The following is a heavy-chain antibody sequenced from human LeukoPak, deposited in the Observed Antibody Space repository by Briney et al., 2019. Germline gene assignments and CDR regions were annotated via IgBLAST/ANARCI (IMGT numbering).Heavy chain of an antibody. Sequence: PSETLSFTCTVSGGSISSSSYYWGWIRQPPGKGLEWIGSIYYSGSTYYNPSLKSRVTISVDTSKNQFSLKLSSVTAADTAVYYCARHVSLTRGYYYYYMDVWGKGTTVTVSS. D-gene: IGHD3-10*01. V-gene: IGHV4-39*01. CDR3: ARHVSLTRGYYYYYMDV. CDR2: IYYSGST. J-gene: IGHJ6*03. CDR1: GGSISSSSYY.